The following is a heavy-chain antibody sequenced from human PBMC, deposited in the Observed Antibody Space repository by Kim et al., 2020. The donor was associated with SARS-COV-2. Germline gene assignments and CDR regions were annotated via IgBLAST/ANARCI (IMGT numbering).Heavy chain of an antibody. CDR1: GGSISSSSYY. CDR2: IYYSGST. V-gene: IGHV4-39*01. J-gene: IGHJ3*02. Sequence: SETLSLTCTVSGGSISSSSYYWGWIRQPPGKGLEWIGSIYYSGSTYYNPSLKSRVTISVDTSKNQFSLKLSSVTAADTAVYYCARLPLPYYYDSQDAFDIWGQGTMVTVSS. CDR3: ARLPLPYYYDSQDAFDI. D-gene: IGHD3-22*01.